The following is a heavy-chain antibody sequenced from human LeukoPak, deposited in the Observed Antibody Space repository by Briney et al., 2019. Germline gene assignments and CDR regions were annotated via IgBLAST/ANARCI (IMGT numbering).Heavy chain of an antibody. V-gene: IGHV3-23*01. Sequence: GGSRGLSCPASGFTFGSYAMGWFRQAPGKGLEWVSAIMGSGGSTYYADSVKGRFTISRDNSKNTLYVQMNSLRAEDTAVYYCAKDVGTVEGGSSDMDVWGKGTTVTVSS. CDR2: IMGSGGST. CDR1: GFTFGSYA. CDR3: AKDVGTVEGGSSDMDV. D-gene: IGHD1-26*01. J-gene: IGHJ6*03.